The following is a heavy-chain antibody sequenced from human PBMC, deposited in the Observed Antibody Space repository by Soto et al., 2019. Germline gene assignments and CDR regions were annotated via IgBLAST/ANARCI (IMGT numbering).Heavy chain of an antibody. CDR2: ISGSGGST. Sequence: GGSLRLSCAASGFTFSSYAMSWVRQAPGKGLEWVSAISGSGGSTYYADSVKGRFTISRDNSKNTLYLQMNSLRAEDTAVYYCAKAPPYNYDSSGYYYHPVLYFDYWGQGTLVTVSS. CDR1: GFTFSSYA. D-gene: IGHD3-22*01. J-gene: IGHJ4*02. CDR3: AKAPPYNYDSSGYYYHPVLYFDY. V-gene: IGHV3-23*01.